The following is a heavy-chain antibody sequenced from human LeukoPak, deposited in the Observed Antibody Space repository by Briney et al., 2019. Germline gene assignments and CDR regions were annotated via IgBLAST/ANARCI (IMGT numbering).Heavy chain of an antibody. CDR1: GGSINSNDYN. D-gene: IGHD2-2*01. CDR3: AREVVVVPAASLGWYFDL. CDR2: IYYSGSA. V-gene: IGHV4-30-4*01. Sequence: SQTLSLTCTVSGGSINSNDYNWSWIRQPPGKGLEWIGYIYYSGSAYYNPSLKSRLTISVDTSKNQFSLRLTSVTAADTAVYYCAREVVVVPAASLGWYFDLWGRGTLVTVSP. J-gene: IGHJ2*01.